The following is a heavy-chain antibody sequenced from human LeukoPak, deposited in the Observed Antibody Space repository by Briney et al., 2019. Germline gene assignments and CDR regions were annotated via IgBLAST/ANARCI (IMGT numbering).Heavy chain of an antibody. V-gene: IGHV3-23*01. J-gene: IGHJ4*02. CDR3: ARARSFDY. Sequence: GGSLRLSCAASGVTLSSYAMSWVRQAPGKGLEWVSGISDTGSNTYYADSVKGRFTISRDSSKNTLYLQMNSLRAEDTAVYYCARARSFDYWGQGTLVTVSS. CDR2: ISDTGSNT. CDR1: GVTLSSYA.